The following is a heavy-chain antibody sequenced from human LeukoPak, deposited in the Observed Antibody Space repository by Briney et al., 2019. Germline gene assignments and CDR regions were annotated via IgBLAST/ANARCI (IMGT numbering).Heavy chain of an antibody. V-gene: IGHV4-59*01. J-gene: IGHJ4*02. CDR2: IYYSGST. D-gene: IGHD6-13*01. Sequence: SETLSLTCTVSGGSISTYYWGWIRQPPGKGLEWIGYIYYSGSTNYNPSLKSRVTISVDTSKNQFSLKLSSVTAADTAVYYCAREDGSSWYYFDSWGQGTLVTVSS. CDR3: AREDGSSWYYFDS. CDR1: GGSISTYY.